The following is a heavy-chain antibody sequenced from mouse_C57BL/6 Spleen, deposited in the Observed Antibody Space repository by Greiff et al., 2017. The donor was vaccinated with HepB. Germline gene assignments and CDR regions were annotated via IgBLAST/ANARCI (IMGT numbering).Heavy chain of an antibody. CDR1: GYAFSSSW. Sequence: VQLQQSGPELVKPGASVKISCKASGYAFSSSWMNWVKQRPGKGLEWIGRIYPGDGDTNYNGKFKGKATLTADKSSSTAYMQLSSLTSEDSAVYFCARSWIFDVWGTGTTVTVSS. V-gene: IGHV1-82*01. CDR3: ARSWIFDV. CDR2: IYPGDGDT. J-gene: IGHJ1*03.